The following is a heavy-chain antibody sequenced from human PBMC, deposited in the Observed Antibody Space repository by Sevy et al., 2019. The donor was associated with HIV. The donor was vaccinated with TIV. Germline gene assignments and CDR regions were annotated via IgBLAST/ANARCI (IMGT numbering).Heavy chain of an antibody. V-gene: IGHV3-49*03. CDR2: IRSKDYGGAT. CDR3: TRGYYYDSSGYSDY. J-gene: IGHJ4*02. D-gene: IGHD3-22*01. Sequence: GGSLRLSCTGSGFTFGDYAMSWFRQAPGMGLEWVGFIRSKDYGGATEYAASGKGRLTISRDDSKSIADLQMNSLKTEDTAVYYCTRGYYYDSSGYSDYWGQGTLVTVSS. CDR1: GFTFGDYA.